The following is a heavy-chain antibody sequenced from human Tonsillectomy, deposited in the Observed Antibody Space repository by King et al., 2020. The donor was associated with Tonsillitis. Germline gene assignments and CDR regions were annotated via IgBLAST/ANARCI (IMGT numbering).Heavy chain of an antibody. CDR3: AKDVSDYSYYDSSGYFRIPHSTYFDY. J-gene: IGHJ4*02. CDR2: ISGSGGST. CDR1: GITFSSYA. V-gene: IGHV3-23*04. D-gene: IGHD3-22*01. Sequence: VQLVESGGGLVQPGGSLRVSCAASGITFSSYAMSWVRQAPGKGLEWVSGISGSGGSTYYADSVKGRFTVSRDNSKNTLHLQMNSLRAEDTAVYYCAKDVSDYSYYDSSGYFRIPHSTYFDYWGQGTPVTVSS.